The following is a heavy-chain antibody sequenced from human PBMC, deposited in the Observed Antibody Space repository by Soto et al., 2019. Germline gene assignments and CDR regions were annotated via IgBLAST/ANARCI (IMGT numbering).Heavy chain of an antibody. CDR3: AGVYYYHSSGYYFYYYTMDV. CDR2: VYYGGST. Sequence: SETLSLTCTVSGGSISSSSYYWGWIRQPPGKGLEWIGNVYYGGSTYYNPSLKSRVTISVETSKSQFSLKLSSVTAADTAVYYCAGVYYYHSSGYYFYYYTMDVWGQGTTVTVSS. V-gene: IGHV4-39*01. CDR1: GGSISSSSYY. J-gene: IGHJ6*02. D-gene: IGHD3-22*01.